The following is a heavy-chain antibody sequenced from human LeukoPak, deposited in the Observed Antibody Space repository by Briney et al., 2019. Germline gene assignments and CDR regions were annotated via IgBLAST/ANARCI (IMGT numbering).Heavy chain of an antibody. Sequence: PGWSLRLSCAASGFTFSNALMSWVRQAPGRGVEWVGCIKSKTEGGTTDYTAPVKGRFIISRDDSKNTLYLQMNSLKTEDTAVYYCTTGPFDYYGSASYLANGMDVWGQGTTVTVSS. D-gene: IGHD3-10*01. CDR3: TTGPFDYYGSASYLANGMDV. J-gene: IGHJ6*02. CDR1: GFTFSNAL. V-gene: IGHV3-15*01. CDR2: IKSKTEGGTT.